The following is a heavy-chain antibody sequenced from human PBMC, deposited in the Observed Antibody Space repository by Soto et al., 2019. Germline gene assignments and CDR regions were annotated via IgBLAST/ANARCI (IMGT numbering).Heavy chain of an antibody. J-gene: IGHJ2*01. CDR1: GFALTPYA. CDR3: ARDWDRGGGSYLWKFGL. D-gene: IGHD1-26*01. CDR2: ISYDGSYR. V-gene: IGHV3-30-3*01. Sequence: QEQLVESGGGVVQPGRSLRLSCAASGFALTPYAMHWVRQAPGKGLEWVAIISYDGSYRSYGDSVKGRFTISRDNSENSLYLKMDTLRSEDTAVYYCARDWDRGGGSYLWKFGLWGRGTLVTVSS.